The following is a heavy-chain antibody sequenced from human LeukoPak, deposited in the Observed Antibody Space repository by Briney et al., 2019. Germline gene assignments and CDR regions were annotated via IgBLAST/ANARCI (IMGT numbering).Heavy chain of an antibody. CDR2: IYYRGIT. CDR1: GGSISSTSYY. V-gene: IGHV4-39*07. J-gene: IGHJ4*02. Sequence: PSETLSLTCTVSGGSISSTSYYWGWIRQPPGKGLEWIGTIYYRGITYYNPSLKSRVTISVDTSKNQFSLKLSSVTAADTAVYYCARLSGHDWESFYDYWGQGTLVTVSS. CDR3: ARLSGHDWESFYDY. D-gene: IGHD5-12*01.